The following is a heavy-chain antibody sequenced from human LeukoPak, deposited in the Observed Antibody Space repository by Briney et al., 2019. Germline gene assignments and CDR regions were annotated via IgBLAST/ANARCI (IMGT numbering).Heavy chain of an antibody. CDR2: IYYSGST. V-gene: IGHV4-59*01. Sequence: SETLSLTCTVSGGSISSYYWGWIRQPAGEGLEWVGYIYYSGSTNYNPSLKSRVTISVDTSKNQFSLKLSSVTAADTAVYYCARGPPMTTVTTYYYYYMDVWGKGTTVTVSS. J-gene: IGHJ6*03. CDR1: GGSISSYY. CDR3: ARGPPMTTVTTYYYYYMDV. D-gene: IGHD4-11*01.